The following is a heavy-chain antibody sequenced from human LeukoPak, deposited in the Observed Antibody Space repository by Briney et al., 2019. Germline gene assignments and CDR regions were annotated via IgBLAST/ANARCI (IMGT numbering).Heavy chain of an antibody. J-gene: IGHJ4*02. V-gene: IGHV3-15*07. Sequence: GGSLRLSCVVSGIILRGAWMNWVRQTPGKGLEWVGLIKSKVDGGTTDYAAPVKGRFTISRDDSENTLYLQMSSLKIEDTAIYYCTKDPPLTGGVYSAHWGPGTLVTVSS. CDR3: TKDPPLTGGVYSAH. D-gene: IGHD7-27*01. CDR1: GIILRGAW. CDR2: IKSKVDGGTT.